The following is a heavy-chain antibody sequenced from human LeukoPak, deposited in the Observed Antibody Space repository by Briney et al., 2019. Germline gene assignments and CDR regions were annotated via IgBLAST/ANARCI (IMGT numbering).Heavy chain of an antibody. J-gene: IGHJ4*02. CDR1: GFTFSSYW. CDR3: ASLNYGQVWGSPHYYFDY. V-gene: IGHV3-7*01. CDR2: IKQDGSEK. Sequence: GGSLRLSCAASGFTFSSYWMSWVRQAPGKGLEWVANIKQDGSEKYYVDSVKGRFTISRDNAKNSLYLQMNSLRAEDTAVYYCASLNYGQVWGSPHYYFDYWGQGILVTVSS. D-gene: IGHD3-16*01.